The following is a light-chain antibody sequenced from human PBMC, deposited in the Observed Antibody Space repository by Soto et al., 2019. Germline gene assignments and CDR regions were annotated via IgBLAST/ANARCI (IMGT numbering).Light chain of an antibody. V-gene: IGKV3-20*01. CDR3: QQYGSSPPIT. J-gene: IGKJ5*01. CDR1: QAISSN. CDR2: GAS. Sequence: EIVLTQSPGTLSLSPGERATLSCRANQAISSNLAWYQQKPGQAPRLLIYGASSRATGIPDRFSGSGSGTDFTLTISRLEPEDFAVYYCQQYGSSPPITFGQGTRLEI.